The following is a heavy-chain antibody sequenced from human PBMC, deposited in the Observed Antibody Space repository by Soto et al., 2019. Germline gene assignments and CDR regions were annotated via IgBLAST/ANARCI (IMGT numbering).Heavy chain of an antibody. D-gene: IGHD3-10*01. CDR1: GFTFSTYS. V-gene: IGHV3-21*01. J-gene: IGHJ4*02. CDR3: GRDTNFYASGSGVDY. Sequence: EVQLVESGGGLVEPGGSLRLSCAASGFTFSTYSMNWVRQAPGKGLEWVSFITSSSNYIYYTDSVEGRFTISRDNAKSSLYLQMNSLRVEDTAVYYCGRDTNFYASGSGVDYWGQGTLVTVSS. CDR2: ITSSSNYI.